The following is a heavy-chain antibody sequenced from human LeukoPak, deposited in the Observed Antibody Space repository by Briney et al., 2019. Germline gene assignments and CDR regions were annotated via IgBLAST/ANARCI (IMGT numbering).Heavy chain of an antibody. J-gene: IGHJ4*02. Sequence: PGGSLRLSCAASGFTFSGSAMHWVRQASGKGLEWVGRIRSKANSYATAYAASVKGRFTISRDDSKNTAYLQMNSLKTEDTAVYHCTRWGVPPPLWGQGTLVTVSS. CDR1: GFTFSGSA. D-gene: IGHD3-16*01. CDR3: TRWGVPPPL. CDR2: IRSKANSYAT. V-gene: IGHV3-73*01.